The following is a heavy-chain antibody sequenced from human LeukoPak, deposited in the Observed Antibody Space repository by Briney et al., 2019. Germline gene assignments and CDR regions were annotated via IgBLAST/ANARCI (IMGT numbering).Heavy chain of an antibody. CDR3: ARDSKAPVPAAIPGFDYYYYYMDV. CDR1: GGSISSSSYY. J-gene: IGHJ6*03. V-gene: IGHV4-61*02. D-gene: IGHD2-2*02. Sequence: SETLSLTCTVSGGSISSSSYYWSWIRQPAGKGLEWIGRIYTSGSTNYNPSLKSRVTMSVDTSKNQFSLKLSSVTAADTAVYYCARDSKAPVPAAIPGFDYYYYYMDVWGKGTTVTVSS. CDR2: IYTSGST.